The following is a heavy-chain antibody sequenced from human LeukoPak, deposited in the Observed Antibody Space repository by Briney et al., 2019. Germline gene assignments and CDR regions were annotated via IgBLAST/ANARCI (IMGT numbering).Heavy chain of an antibody. J-gene: IGHJ4*02. V-gene: IGHV1-46*01. CDR1: GYTFTGYY. Sequence: ASVKVSCKASGYTFTGYYMHWVRQAPGQGLEWMGIINPSGGSTSYAQKFQGRVTMTRDTSTSTVYMELSSLRSEDTAVYYCARVGSPAVAGTGELDYWGQGTLVTVS. CDR2: INPSGGST. CDR3: ARVGSPAVAGTGELDY. D-gene: IGHD6-19*01.